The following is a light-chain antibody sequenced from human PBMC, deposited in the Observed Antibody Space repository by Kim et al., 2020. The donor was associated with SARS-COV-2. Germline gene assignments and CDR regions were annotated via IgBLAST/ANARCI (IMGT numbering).Light chain of an antibody. J-gene: IGLJ2*01. Sequence: SYELTQPPSVSVAPGKTARITCGGSSIGSKSVHWYQQMPGQAPVLVISYDSDRPSGIPGRFSGSNSGNTATLTISRVEAGDEADYYCQVWDSSGDHRVVFGGGTQLTVL. CDR1: SIGSKS. V-gene: IGLV3-21*04. CDR3: QVWDSSGDHRVV. CDR2: YDS.